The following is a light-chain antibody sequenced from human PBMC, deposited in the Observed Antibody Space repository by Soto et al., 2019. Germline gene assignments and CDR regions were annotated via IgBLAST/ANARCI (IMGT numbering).Light chain of an antibody. Sequence: QSVLTQPASVSGSPGQSITISCTGTRTDVGGYNFVSWYQQHPGKAPKLIIYEVSNRPSGVSNRFSGSKSDNTASLTISGLQAEDEPDYYCCSYVSSKTYVFGTGTKVTVL. CDR1: RTDVGGYNF. CDR3: CSYVSSKTYV. J-gene: IGLJ1*01. V-gene: IGLV2-14*01. CDR2: EVS.